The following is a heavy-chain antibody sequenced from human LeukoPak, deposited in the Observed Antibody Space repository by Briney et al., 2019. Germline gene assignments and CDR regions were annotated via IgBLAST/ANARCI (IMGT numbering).Heavy chain of an antibody. J-gene: IGHJ5*01. V-gene: IGHV3-74*03. CDR3: TSDSSGYFDF. CDR2: INSDGTST. D-gene: IGHD3-22*01. CDR1: GFTFSSYW. Sequence: PGGSLRLSCAASGFTFSSYWMHWVRQAPGKGLVWVSRINSDGTSTTYADSVKGRFTISRDNAKKTLYLQMNSLRAEDTAVYYCTSDSSGYFDFWGQGTLVTVSS.